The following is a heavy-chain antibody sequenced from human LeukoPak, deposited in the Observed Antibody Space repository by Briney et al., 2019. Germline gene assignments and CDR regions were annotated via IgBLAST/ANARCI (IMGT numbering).Heavy chain of an antibody. CDR1: GFTFSTYA. CDR3: AKDLCSGGSCRRYFDY. D-gene: IGHD2-15*01. Sequence: GGSLRLSGAASGFTFSTYAMSWVRQAPGQGLEWVSAITGSGESIYYADSVKGRVTISRDNSKNTLYLQMNSLRVEDTAVYYCAKDLCSGGSCRRYFDYWGQGTLVTVSS. CDR2: ITGSGESI. V-gene: IGHV3-23*01. J-gene: IGHJ4*02.